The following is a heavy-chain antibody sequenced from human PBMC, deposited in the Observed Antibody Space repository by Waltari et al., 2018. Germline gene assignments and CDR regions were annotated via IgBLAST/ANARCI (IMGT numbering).Heavy chain of an antibody. Sequence: QVQLVQSGAEVKKPGSSVKVSCKASGGTFSSYAISWVRQAPGQGLEWMGGIIPIFVTANYAQKFQGRVTITADESTSTAYMELSSLRSEDTAVYYCARDLIYSSGYYPGREYFQHWGQGTLVTVSS. CDR2: IIPIFVTA. CDR3: ARDLIYSSGYYPGREYFQH. CDR1: GGTFSSYA. D-gene: IGHD3-22*01. J-gene: IGHJ1*01. V-gene: IGHV1-69*01.